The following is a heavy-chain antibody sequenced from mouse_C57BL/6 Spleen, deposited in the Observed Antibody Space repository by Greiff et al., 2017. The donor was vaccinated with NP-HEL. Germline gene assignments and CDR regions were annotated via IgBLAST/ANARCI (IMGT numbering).Heavy chain of an antibody. J-gene: IGHJ2*01. D-gene: IGHD5-1-1*01. CDR3: ARGDDTYYFDY. CDR1: GYTFTSYW. Sequence: QVQLQQSGAELVRPGSSVKLSCKASGYTFTSYWMHWVKQRPIQGLEWIGNIDPSDSETHYNQKFKDKATLTVDKSSSTAYMQLSSLTSEDSAVYYCARGDDTYYFDYWGQGTTLTVSS. V-gene: IGHV1-52*01. CDR2: IDPSDSET.